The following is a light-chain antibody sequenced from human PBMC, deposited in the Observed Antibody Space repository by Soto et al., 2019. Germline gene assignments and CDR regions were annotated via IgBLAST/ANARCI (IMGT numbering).Light chain of an antibody. Sequence: EIVLTQSPGTLSLSPGERATLSCRASQSVSSSYLAWYPQKPGQAPRLLIYGASSRATGIPDRFSGSGSGTDFTLTISRLEPEDFAVYYCQPYGSSPQTFGQGTKVEIK. CDR3: QPYGSSPQT. CDR1: QSVSSSY. CDR2: GAS. V-gene: IGKV3-20*01. J-gene: IGKJ1*01.